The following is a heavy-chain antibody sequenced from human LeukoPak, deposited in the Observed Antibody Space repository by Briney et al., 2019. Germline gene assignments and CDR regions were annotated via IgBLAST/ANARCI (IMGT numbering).Heavy chain of an antibody. CDR1: GFTFSSYG. Sequence: GRSLRLSCAASGFTFSSYGMHWVRQAPGKGLEWVAVISYDGSNKYYADSVKGRFTISRDNSKNTLYLQMNSLRAEDTAVYYCATGGIAARPFDYWGQGTLVTVSS. CDR2: ISYDGSNK. V-gene: IGHV3-30*03. J-gene: IGHJ4*02. D-gene: IGHD6-6*01. CDR3: ATGGIAARPFDY.